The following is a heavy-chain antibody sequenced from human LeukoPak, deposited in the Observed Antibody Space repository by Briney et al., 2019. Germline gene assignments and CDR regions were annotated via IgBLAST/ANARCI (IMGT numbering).Heavy chain of an antibody. V-gene: IGHV1-2*04. D-gene: IGHD5-18*01. CDR2: INPNSGGT. CDR1: GYTFTGYC. J-gene: IGHJ6*02. CDR3: ATHTAGNPYGLDV. Sequence: ASVKVSCKASGYTFTGYCMHWVRQAPGQGLEWMGWINPNSGGTNYAQKFQAWVTMTRDTSISTAYMELSRLRSDDTAVYYCATHTAGNPYGLDVWGQGTTVTVSS.